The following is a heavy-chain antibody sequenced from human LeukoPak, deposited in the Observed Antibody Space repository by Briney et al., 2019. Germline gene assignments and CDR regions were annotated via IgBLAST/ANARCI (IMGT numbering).Heavy chain of an antibody. CDR1: GYTFNTYG. D-gene: IGHD6-19*01. CDR2: ISTYDGNT. V-gene: IGHV1-18*01. CDR3: ARWSYSSDWYFGTFDI. Sequence: ASVKVSCKASGYTFNTYGISWVRQAPGQGLEWMGWISTYDGNTNYAQNLQGRVTMTTDTSTRTAYMELRSLRSGDTAVYYCARWSYSSDWYFGTFDIWGKGQRSPSLQ. J-gene: IGHJ3*02.